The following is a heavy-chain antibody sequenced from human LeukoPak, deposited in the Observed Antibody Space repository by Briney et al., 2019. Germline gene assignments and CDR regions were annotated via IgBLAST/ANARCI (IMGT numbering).Heavy chain of an antibody. CDR1: GFNLRDYW. V-gene: IGHV3-74*01. D-gene: IGHD4-11*01. Sequence: PGGSLRLSCAASGFNLRDYWMHWVRQAPGKGLVWVSRLGTDGTYTNYADSVTGRFTISRDNAKRTLYLQMDSLRAEDTSFYYCVRDPSNSGNWFDLCGQGTLVTVYS. J-gene: IGHJ5*02. CDR2: LGTDGTYT. CDR3: VRDPSNSGNWFDL.